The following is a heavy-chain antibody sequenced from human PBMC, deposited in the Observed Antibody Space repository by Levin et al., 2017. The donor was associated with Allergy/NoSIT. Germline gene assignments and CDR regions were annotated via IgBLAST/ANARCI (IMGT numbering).Heavy chain of an antibody. D-gene: IGHD3-22*01. CDR2: INHSGGT. V-gene: IGHV4-34*01. CDR1: GGSFSGYY. Sequence: PSETLSLTCTVYGGSFSGYYWSWIRQPPGKGLDWIGEINHSGGTDYNPSLKSRVTISVDTSKNQFSLKLTSLTAADTAVYYCALGSSGYYLDYWGQGALVTVSS. CDR3: ALGSSGYYLDY. J-gene: IGHJ4*02.